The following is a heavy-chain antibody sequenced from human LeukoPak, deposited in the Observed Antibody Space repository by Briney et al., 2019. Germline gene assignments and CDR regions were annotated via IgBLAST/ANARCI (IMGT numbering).Heavy chain of an antibody. V-gene: IGHV1-2*06. J-gene: IGHJ4*02. CDR3: ARLTMTMVPKARTDGY. D-gene: IGHD4/OR15-4a*01. Sequence: ASVKVSCKASGYTFTGYYMHWVRQAPGQGLEWMGRINPNSGGTNYAQKFQGRVTMTRDTSISTAYMDLSRLRSDDTAVYYCARLTMTMVPKARTDGYWGQGTLVTVSS. CDR2: INPNSGGT. CDR1: GYTFTGYY.